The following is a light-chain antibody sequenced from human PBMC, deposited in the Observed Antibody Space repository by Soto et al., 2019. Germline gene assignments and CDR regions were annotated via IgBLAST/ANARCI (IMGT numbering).Light chain of an antibody. V-gene: IGLV2-14*01. CDR2: DVS. CDR3: ISYTSSYTSV. Sequence: QSALTQPASVSGSPGQSITISCTGTSSDVGGYIYVSWYQQHPGKAPKLMIYDVSNRPSGVSNRFSGSKSGNTASLTISGLQAEDEADYYCISYTSSYTSVFGTGTKLTVL. J-gene: IGLJ1*01. CDR1: SSDVGGYIY.